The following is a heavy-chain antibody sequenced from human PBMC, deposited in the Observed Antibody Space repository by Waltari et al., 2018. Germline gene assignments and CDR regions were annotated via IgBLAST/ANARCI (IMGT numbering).Heavy chain of an antibody. D-gene: IGHD3-9*01. Sequence: EVQLVGSGGGLVKPGGSLRLSCAASGFTFSSSTLNWVRQAPGKGLEWVSSISSGSSYIFDADSVKGRFTISRDNAKNSLYLQMNSLRVEDTAVYYCAGEWGVMVGTAGYYFDYWGQGSLVTVSS. CDR2: ISSGSSYI. V-gene: IGHV3-21*01. CDR1: GFTFSSST. CDR3: AGEWGVMVGTAGYYFDY. J-gene: IGHJ4*02.